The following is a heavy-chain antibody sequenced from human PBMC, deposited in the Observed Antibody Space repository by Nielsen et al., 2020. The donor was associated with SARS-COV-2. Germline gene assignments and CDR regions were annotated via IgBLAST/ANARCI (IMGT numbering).Heavy chain of an antibody. CDR1: GYTFTTYG. V-gene: IGHV1-18*01. CDR2: ISAYNGNT. J-gene: IGHJ5*02. D-gene: IGHD3-16*01. CDR3: ARDGGGFDP. Sequence: ASVKVSCKASGYTFTTYGFSWVRQAPGQGLEWMGWISAYNGNTDYAQKFQGRITMTTDTSTSTAYMELSSLRSEDTAVYYCARDGGGFDPWGQGTLVTVSS.